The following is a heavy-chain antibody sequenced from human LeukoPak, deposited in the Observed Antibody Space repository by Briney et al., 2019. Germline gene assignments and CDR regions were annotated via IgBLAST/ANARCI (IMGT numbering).Heavy chain of an antibody. CDR1: GGFISSGGYY. D-gene: IGHD2-15*01. Sequence: SSQTLSLTCTVSGGFISSGGYYWSWIRQHPGKGLEWIGYIYYSGSTYYNPSLKSRVTISVDTSRNQFSLKLSSVTAADTAVYYCARSEDCSGGSCYTVTPPDYWGQGTLVTVSS. CDR2: IYYSGST. CDR3: ARSEDCSGGSCYTVTPPDY. J-gene: IGHJ4*02. V-gene: IGHV4-31*03.